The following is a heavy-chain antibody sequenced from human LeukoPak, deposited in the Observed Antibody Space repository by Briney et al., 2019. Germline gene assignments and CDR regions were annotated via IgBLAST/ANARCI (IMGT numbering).Heavy chain of an antibody. CDR2: ISAYNGNT. D-gene: IGHD3-22*01. CDR1: GYTFTSYG. CDR3: ARDHNYDSSGYYIWDV. V-gene: IGHV1-18*01. Sequence: ASAKVSCKASGYTFTSYGISWVRQAPGQGLEWMGWISAYNGNTNYAQKLQGRVTMTTDTSTSTAYMELRSLRSDDTAVYYCARDHNYDSSGYYIWDVWGQGTTVTVSS. J-gene: IGHJ6*02.